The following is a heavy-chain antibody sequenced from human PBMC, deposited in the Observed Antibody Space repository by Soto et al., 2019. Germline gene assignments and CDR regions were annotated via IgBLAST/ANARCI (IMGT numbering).Heavy chain of an antibody. CDR3: ARALAGPFFS. V-gene: IGHV4-31*03. J-gene: IGHJ5*02. CDR2: IYYSGST. Sequence: SETLSLTCTVSGGSISSDGYYWSWIRQHPGKGLEWIGYIYYSGSTYYNPSLKSRVTISVDTSKNQFSLKLSSVTAADTAVYYCARALAGPFFSWGQGTLVTVSS. D-gene: IGHD6-19*01. CDR1: GGSISSDGYY.